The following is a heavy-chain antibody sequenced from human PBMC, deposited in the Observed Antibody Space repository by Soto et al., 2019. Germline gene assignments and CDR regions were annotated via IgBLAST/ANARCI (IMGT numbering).Heavy chain of an antibody. CDR2: ISYDGSNK. D-gene: IGHD5-12*01. V-gene: IGHV3-30-3*01. J-gene: IGHJ4*02. Sequence: QVQLVESGGGVVQPGRSLRLSCAASGFTFSSYAMHWVRQAPGKGLEWVAVISYDGSNKYYADSVKGRFTISRDNSKNTLYLQMNSLRAEDTAVYYCARAPRRWLQFRYDYFDYWGQGTLVTVSS. CDR1: GFTFSSYA. CDR3: ARAPRRWLQFRYDYFDY.